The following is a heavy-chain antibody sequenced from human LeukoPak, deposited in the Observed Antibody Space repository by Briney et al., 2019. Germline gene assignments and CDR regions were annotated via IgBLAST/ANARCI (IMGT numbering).Heavy chain of an antibody. CDR2: IIPIFGTT. V-gene: IGHV1-69*05. CDR1: GGTFSSYA. CDR3: ARGGHNYGYSYFDY. J-gene: IGHJ4*02. D-gene: IGHD5-18*01. Sequence: SVKVSCKASGGTFSSYAISWVRQAPGQGLELMGRIIPIFGTTNYAQKFQGRVTITTDESTSTVYMELSSPRSEDTAVYYCARGGHNYGYSYFDYWGQGTLVTVSS.